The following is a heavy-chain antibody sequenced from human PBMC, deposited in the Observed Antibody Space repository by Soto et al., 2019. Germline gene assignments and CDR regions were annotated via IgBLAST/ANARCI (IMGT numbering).Heavy chain of an antibody. CDR2: ISYDGSNK. Sequence: QVQLVESGGGVVQPGRSLRLSCAASGFTFNNYGMHWVRQAPGKGLEWVSIISYDGSNKYYADSVMGRFTISRDNSKXXXXXXXXXXXXXXXXXXXXXXXXXGDRSGXHXGGDYWGQGTLVTVSS. V-gene: IGHV3-30*03. CDR1: GFTFNNYG. CDR3: XXXXXGDRSGXHXGGDY. J-gene: IGHJ4*02. D-gene: IGHD3-22*01.